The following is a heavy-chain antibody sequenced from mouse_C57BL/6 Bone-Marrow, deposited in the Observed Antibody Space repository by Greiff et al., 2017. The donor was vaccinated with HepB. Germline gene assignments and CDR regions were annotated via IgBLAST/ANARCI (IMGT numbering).Heavy chain of an antibody. J-gene: IGHJ3*01. V-gene: IGHV2-6*01. CDR3: ASSIYYGNHWFAY. D-gene: IGHD2-1*01. Sequence: VQLQQSGPGLVAPSQSLSITCTVSGFSLTSYGVDWVRQSPGKGLEWLGVIWGVGSTNYNSALKSRLSISKDNSKSQVFLKMNSLQTDDTAMYYCASSIYYGNHWFAYWGQGTLVTVSA. CDR2: IWGVGST. CDR1: GFSLTSYG.